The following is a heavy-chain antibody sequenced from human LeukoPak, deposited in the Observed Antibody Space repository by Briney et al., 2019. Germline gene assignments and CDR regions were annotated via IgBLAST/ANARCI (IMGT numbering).Heavy chain of an antibody. CDR2: IIPILGIA. Sequence: SVKVSCKASGGTFSSYAISWVRQAPGQGLEWMGRIIPILGIANYAQKFQGRVTITADKSTGTAYMELSSLRSEDTAVYYCARSEDYYDSSGYYDYWGQGTLVTVSS. V-gene: IGHV1-69*04. J-gene: IGHJ4*02. CDR1: GGTFSSYA. CDR3: ARSEDYYDSSGYYDY. D-gene: IGHD3-22*01.